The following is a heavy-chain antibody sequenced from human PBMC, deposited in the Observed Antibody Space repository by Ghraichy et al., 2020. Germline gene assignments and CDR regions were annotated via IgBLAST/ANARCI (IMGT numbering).Heavy chain of an antibody. J-gene: IGHJ5*02. V-gene: IGHV4-59*01. CDR3: ARATIFGVVPWFDP. CDR2: IYYSGST. Sequence: SETLSLTCTVSGGSISSYYWSWIRQPPGKGLEWIGYIYYSGSTNYNPSLKSRVTISVDTSKNQFSLKLSSVTAADTAVYYCARATIFGVVPWFDPWGQGTLVTVSS. CDR1: GGSISSYY. D-gene: IGHD3-3*01.